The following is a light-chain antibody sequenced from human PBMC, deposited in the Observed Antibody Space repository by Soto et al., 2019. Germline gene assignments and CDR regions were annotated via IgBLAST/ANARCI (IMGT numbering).Light chain of an antibody. V-gene: IGKV3-20*01. CDR3: QQYGSSPFT. CDR1: QSVNNNY. CDR2: GAS. J-gene: IGKJ3*01. Sequence: EIVLTQSPGTLALSPGERATLSCRASQSVNNNYLTWYQQKRGQAPRLLIHGASSRATGIPDRFSGSGSGTDFTLTISRLEPEDFEVYYFQQYGSSPFTFGPGTRVGIK.